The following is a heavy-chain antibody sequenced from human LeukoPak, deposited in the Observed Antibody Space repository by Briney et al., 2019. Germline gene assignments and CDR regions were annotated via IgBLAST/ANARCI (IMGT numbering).Heavy chain of an antibody. CDR1: GFTVSNNY. J-gene: IGHJ4*02. V-gene: IGHV3-53*01. CDR3: ARGRDSSTFFDY. CDR2: MFSGGNT. Sequence: GGSLRLSCAASGFTVSNNYMAWVRQAPEKGLEWLSIMFSGGNTYYADSVEGRFTISRDNSRNMLYLQMRSLRAEDTALYYCARGRDSSTFFDYWGQGTLVTVSS. D-gene: IGHD6-13*01.